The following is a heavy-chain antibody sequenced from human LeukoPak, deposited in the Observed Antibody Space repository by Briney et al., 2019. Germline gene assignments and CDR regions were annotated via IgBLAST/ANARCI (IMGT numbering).Heavy chain of an antibody. Sequence: SGPTLVNPTQTLTLTCTFSGFSLNTAGVGVGWIRQPPGKALDRLALIYWNDDKRYSPSLKSRLTITKDTSKNQVVLTMTNMDPVDTASYYCAHRAGSTSPFDYWGQGTLVTVSS. V-gene: IGHV2-5*01. J-gene: IGHJ4*02. D-gene: IGHD2-2*01. CDR2: IYWNDDK. CDR3: AHRAGSTSPFDY. CDR1: GFSLNTAGVG.